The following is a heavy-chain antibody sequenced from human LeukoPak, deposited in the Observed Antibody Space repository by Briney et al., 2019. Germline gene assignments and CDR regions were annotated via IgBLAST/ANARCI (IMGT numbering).Heavy chain of an antibody. Sequence: ASVKVSCKASGYTFTSYAMNWVRQAPGQGLEWMGWINTNTGNPTYAQGFTGRFVFSLDTSVSTAYLQISSLKAEDTAVYYCARRPYCTNGVCYGELGFDPWGQGTLVTVSP. D-gene: IGHD2-8*01. CDR2: INTNTGNP. CDR1: GYTFTSYA. CDR3: ARRPYCTNGVCYGELGFDP. V-gene: IGHV7-4-1*02. J-gene: IGHJ5*02.